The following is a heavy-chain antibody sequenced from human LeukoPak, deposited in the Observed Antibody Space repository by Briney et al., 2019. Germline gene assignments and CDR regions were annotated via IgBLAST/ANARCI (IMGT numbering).Heavy chain of an antibody. CDR1: GLSFRRDW. V-gene: IGHV3-74*01. Sequence: GGSLRLSCTVSGLSFRRDWIYWVRQGPGKGLVYVSRISKDGTSTDYADSVKGRFTISRDNAKDTVYLQMTSLRADDTAMYYCTSREVWYYWGQGTLVTVSS. D-gene: IGHD2-21*01. CDR2: ISKDGTST. CDR3: TSREVWYY. J-gene: IGHJ4*02.